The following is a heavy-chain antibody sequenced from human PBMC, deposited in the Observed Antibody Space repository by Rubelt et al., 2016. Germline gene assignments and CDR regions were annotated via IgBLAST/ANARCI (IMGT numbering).Heavy chain of an antibody. D-gene: IGHD3-22*01. V-gene: IGHV3-23*01. J-gene: IGHJ4*02. Sequence: GGSLRLSCAASGFTFSNYAMSWVRQAPGKGLEWVSTITISGGSTDYADSVKGRFTISRDNSQNTLYLQMNSLRAEDTAIYYCAKNCPYNSYYDPYYFDYWGQGTLVTVSS. CDR2: ITISGGST. CDR1: GFTFSNYA. CDR3: AKNCPYNSYYDPYYFDY.